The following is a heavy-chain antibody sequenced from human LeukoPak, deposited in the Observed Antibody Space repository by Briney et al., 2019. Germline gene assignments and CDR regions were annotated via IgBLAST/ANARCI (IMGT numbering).Heavy chain of an antibody. CDR1: GFTFSSYA. V-gene: IGHV3-64*01. D-gene: IGHD3-10*01. CDR2: ISSNGGST. Sequence: PGGSLRLSCAASGFTFSSYAMHWVRQAPGKGLEYVSAISSNGGSTYYANSVKGRFTISRDNSKNTLYVQMGSLRAEDMAVYYCARVGFGDQTLGAEDYYYYYMDVWGKGTTVTISS. CDR3: ARVGFGDQTLGAEDYYYYYMDV. J-gene: IGHJ6*03.